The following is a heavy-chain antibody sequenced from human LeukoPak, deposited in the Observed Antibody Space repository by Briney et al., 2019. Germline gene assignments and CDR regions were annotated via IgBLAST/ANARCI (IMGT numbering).Heavy chain of an antibody. Sequence: PGGSLRLSCAASGFTFSSYSMNWVRQAPGKGLEWVAVISYDGSNKYYADSVKGRFTISRDNSKNTLYLQMNSLRAEDTAVYYCAREWNSSDAFDIWGQGTMVTVSS. CDR2: ISYDGSNK. J-gene: IGHJ3*02. D-gene: IGHD1-7*01. CDR1: GFTFSSYS. V-gene: IGHV3-30*03. CDR3: AREWNSSDAFDI.